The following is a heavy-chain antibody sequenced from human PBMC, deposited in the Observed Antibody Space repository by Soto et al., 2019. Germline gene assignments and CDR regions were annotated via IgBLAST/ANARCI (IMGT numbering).Heavy chain of an antibody. D-gene: IGHD2-15*01. Sequence: GGSLRLSCSDSGFTFSEYSMHWVRQAPGKGLQYVSTISSDGDITYYADSVKGRFTISRDNSRNTLYLQMNSLRAEDTAVYYCAKEGGGGRNYYYTMDVWGQGTTVTVSS. CDR2: ISSDGDIT. J-gene: IGHJ6*02. CDR1: GFTFSEYS. V-gene: IGHV3-64*04. CDR3: AKEGGGGRNYYYTMDV.